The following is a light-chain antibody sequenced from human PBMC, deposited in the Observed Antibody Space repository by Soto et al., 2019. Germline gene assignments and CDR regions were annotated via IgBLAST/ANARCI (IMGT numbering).Light chain of an antibody. CDR3: QQSFSPLWT. CDR2: AAS. J-gene: IGKJ1*01. Sequence: DIQMTQSPSSLSASVGDRVTITCRASQSISNYLNWYQQKPGKAPKLLIYAASSMQSGVLSRFSGSGSETYCTLTISSLQHDESATYYCQQSFSPLWTFGQGTKVEV. V-gene: IGKV1-39*01. CDR1: QSISNY.